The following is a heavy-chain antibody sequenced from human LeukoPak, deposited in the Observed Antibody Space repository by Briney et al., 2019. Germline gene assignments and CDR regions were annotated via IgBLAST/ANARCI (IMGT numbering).Heavy chain of an antibody. D-gene: IGHD2-21*01. J-gene: IGHJ4*02. V-gene: IGHV4-34*01. Sequence: KTSETLSLTCTVSGGSISSYYWSWIRQPPGKGLEWIGEINHSGSTNYNPSLKSRVTISVDTSKNQFFLKLSSVTAADTAVYYCARGIAGDYWGQGTLVTVSS. CDR3: ARGIAGDY. CDR1: GGSISSYY. CDR2: INHSGST.